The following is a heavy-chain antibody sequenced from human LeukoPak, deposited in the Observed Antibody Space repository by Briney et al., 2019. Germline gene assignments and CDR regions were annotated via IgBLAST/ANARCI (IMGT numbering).Heavy chain of an antibody. CDR1: GFTFTNAW. J-gene: IGHJ4*02. Sequence: KAGGSLRLSCAASGFTFTNAWMGWVRQPPGKGLEWVGRIRRNAEGGTTDYATPVKGRFTISRDDSENILFLQMNSLQIDDTAVYYCNTDWDGSIGTQSRYWGQGTLVTVSS. V-gene: IGHV3-15*01. CDR2: IRRNAEGGTT. D-gene: IGHD3-3*02. CDR3: NTDWDGSIGTQSRY.